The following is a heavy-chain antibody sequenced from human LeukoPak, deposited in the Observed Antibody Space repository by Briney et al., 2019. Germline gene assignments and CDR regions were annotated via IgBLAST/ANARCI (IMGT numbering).Heavy chain of an antibody. CDR3: ARTMTGAFFDY. Sequence: GGSLRLSCAASGVTFSTYWIHWVRQAPGKGLVWVSHINGDGSSTSYADSVKGRFAISRNNAKNTLYLQMNSLRAEDTAVYYCARTMTGAFFDYWGQGALVTVSS. CDR2: INGDGSST. V-gene: IGHV3-74*01. J-gene: IGHJ4*02. D-gene: IGHD3-9*01. CDR1: GVTFSTYW.